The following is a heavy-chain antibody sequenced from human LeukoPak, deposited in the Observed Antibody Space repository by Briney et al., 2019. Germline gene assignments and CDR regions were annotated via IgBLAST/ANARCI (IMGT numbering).Heavy chain of an antibody. CDR2: IIPIFGTA. CDR1: GGTFSSYA. Sequence: ASVKVSCKASGGTFSSYAISWVRQAPGQGLEWMGRIIPIFGTANYAQKFQGRVTITTDESTSTAYMELSSLRSEDTALYYCARKLRLGGNWFDPWGQGTLVTVSS. J-gene: IGHJ5*02. D-gene: IGHD1-26*01. CDR3: ARKLRLGGNWFDP. V-gene: IGHV1-69*05.